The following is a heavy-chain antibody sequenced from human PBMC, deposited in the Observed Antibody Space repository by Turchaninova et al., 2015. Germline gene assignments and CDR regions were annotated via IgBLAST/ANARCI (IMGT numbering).Heavy chain of an antibody. Sequence: EVQLVESRGGLVQPGRSLRLSCTTSGFTFGHYALSWVRQAPGQGLEWVSFIRRKAYGGTKEYATSVKGRFTISRDDSKSIAYLQLDSLNTEDTALYXXXREVSNFVLXSSDXXGQGXLVTVXS. CDR2: IRRKAYGGTK. CDR1: GFTFGHYA. D-gene: IGHD1-1*01. V-gene: IGHV3-49*04. CDR3: XREVSNFVLXSSDX. J-gene: IGHJ4*02.